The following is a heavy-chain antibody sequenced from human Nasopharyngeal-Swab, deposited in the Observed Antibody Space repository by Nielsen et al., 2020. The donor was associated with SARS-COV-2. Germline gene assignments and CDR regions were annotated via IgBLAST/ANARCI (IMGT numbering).Heavy chain of an antibody. V-gene: IGHV3-23*01. Sequence: GESLKIPCAASGFTFSSYAMSWVRQAPGKGLEWVSAISGSGGSTYYADSVKGRFTISRDNSKNTLYLQMNSLRAEDTAVYYCAVYGSGSSSFDIWGQGTMVTVSS. CDR2: ISGSGGST. CDR1: GFTFSSYA. CDR3: AVYGSGSSSFDI. J-gene: IGHJ3*02. D-gene: IGHD3-10*01.